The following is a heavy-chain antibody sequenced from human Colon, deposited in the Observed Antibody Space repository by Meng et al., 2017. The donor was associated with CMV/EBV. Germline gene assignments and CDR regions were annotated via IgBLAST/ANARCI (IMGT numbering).Heavy chain of an antibody. D-gene: IGHD2-15*01. CDR3: AKDLSSFASLPMDF. Sequence: GESLKISCVASGFAFSESGMHWIRQTPGRGLEWVAGITWTSGSTGYADSVRGRFTISRDNAKNSLYLQMNSLRLEDTALYYCAKDLSSFASLPMDFWGQGTPVTVSS. CDR1: GFAFSESG. V-gene: IGHV3-9*01. CDR2: ITWTSGST. J-gene: IGHJ4*02.